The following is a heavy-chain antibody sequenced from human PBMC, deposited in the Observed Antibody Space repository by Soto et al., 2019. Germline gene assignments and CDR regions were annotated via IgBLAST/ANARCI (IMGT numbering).Heavy chain of an antibody. CDR2: ISAYNGNT. CDR3: ARVGGSYRPLYYYGMDV. D-gene: IGHD1-26*01. V-gene: IGHV1-18*04. Sequence: QVKLVQSGAEVKKPGASVKVSCKASGYTFTSYGISWVRQAPGQGLEWMGWISAYNGNTNYAQKLQGRVTMTTDTTTSTAYMELRSLRSDDTAVYYCARVGGSYRPLYYYGMDVWGQGTTVTVSS. CDR1: GYTFTSYG. J-gene: IGHJ6*02.